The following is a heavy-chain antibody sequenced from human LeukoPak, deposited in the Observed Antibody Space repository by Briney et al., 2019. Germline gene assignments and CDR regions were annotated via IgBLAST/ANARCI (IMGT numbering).Heavy chain of an antibody. CDR2: INHSGST. Sequence: SETLSCTCAVYGGSFSGYYWSWIRQPPGKGLEWIGKINHSGSTNYNPSLKSRVTISVDTSKNQFSLKLSSVTAADTAVYYCARRRKYYDILTGYPLYYFDYWGQGTLVTVSS. J-gene: IGHJ4*02. V-gene: IGHV4-34*01. D-gene: IGHD3-9*01. CDR3: ARRRKYYDILTGYPLYYFDY. CDR1: GGSFSGYY.